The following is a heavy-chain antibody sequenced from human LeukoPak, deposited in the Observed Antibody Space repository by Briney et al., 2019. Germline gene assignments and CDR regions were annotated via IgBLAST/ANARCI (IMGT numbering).Heavy chain of an antibody. CDR1: GFTFSSYG. V-gene: IGHV3-30*02. CDR3: AKTMRTGGGAFDI. Sequence: GGSLRLSCAASGFTFSSYGMHWVRQAPGKGLEWVAFIRYDGSNKYYADSVKGRFTISRDNPKNILYLQMNSLRAEDTAVYYCAKTMRTGGGAFDIWGQGTMVTVSS. J-gene: IGHJ3*02. CDR2: IRYDGSNK. D-gene: IGHD3-16*01.